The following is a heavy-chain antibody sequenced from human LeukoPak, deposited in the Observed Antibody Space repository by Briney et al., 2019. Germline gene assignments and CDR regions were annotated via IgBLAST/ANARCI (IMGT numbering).Heavy chain of an antibody. CDR1: GFTFSDYY. CDR3: AKDGAGYCSSTSCYTNY. CDR2: ISSSGSTI. D-gene: IGHD2-2*02. Sequence: PGGSLRLSCAASGFTFSDYYMSWIRRAPGKGLEWVSYISSSGSTIYYADSVKGRFTISRDNAKNSLYLQMNSLRAEDTAVYYCAKDGAGYCSSTSCYTNYWGQGTLVTVSS. J-gene: IGHJ4*02. V-gene: IGHV3-11*04.